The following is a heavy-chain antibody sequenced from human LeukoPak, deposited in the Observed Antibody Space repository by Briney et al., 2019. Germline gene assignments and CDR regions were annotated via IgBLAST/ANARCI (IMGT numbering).Heavy chain of an antibody. CDR3: ATLDYSNGFDY. Sequence: GGSLRLSCAASGFTFSSHAMHWVRQAPGKGLEYVSAISSNGGSTYYANSVKGRFTISRDNSKNTLYLQMGSLRAEDMAVYYCATLDYSNGFDYWGQGTLVTVSS. D-gene: IGHD4-11*01. J-gene: IGHJ4*02. CDR2: ISSNGGST. V-gene: IGHV3-64*01. CDR1: GFTFSSHA.